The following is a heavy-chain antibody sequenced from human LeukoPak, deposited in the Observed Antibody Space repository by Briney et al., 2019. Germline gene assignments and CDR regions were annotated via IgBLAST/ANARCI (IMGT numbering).Heavy chain of an antibody. J-gene: IGHJ4*02. Sequence: ASVKVSCKASGNSFTNYYMHWVRQAPGQGLEWMGLINPSGSITRFAQKFQGRVTMTRDTSTSTVYMELSSLRSEDTAVYYCAGGVDYDSSAFISPFDYWGQGTLITVSS. V-gene: IGHV1-46*01. CDR2: INPSGSIT. CDR1: GNSFTNYY. D-gene: IGHD3-22*01. CDR3: AGGVDYDSSAFISPFDY.